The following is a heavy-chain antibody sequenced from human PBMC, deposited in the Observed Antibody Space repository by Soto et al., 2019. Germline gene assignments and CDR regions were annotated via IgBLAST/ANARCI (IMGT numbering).Heavy chain of an antibody. CDR3: ARARTSSCAVGCWFDP. CDR2: IIPIFGTG. CDR1: GGTFSSYA. J-gene: IGHJ5*02. Sequence: QVQLVQSGAEVKKPGSSVKVSCKASGGTFSSYAISWVRQAPGQGLEWMGGIIPIFGTGNYAQKFQGRVTITADESTSTAYMELSSRRSEDTAVYYCARARTSSCAVGCWFDPWGQGTLVTVSS. D-gene: IGHD2-15*01. V-gene: IGHV1-69*12.